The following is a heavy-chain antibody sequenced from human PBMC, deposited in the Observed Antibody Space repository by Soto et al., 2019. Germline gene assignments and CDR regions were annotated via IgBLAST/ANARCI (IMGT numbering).Heavy chain of an antibody. CDR3: AKGPLPPLIAAAVYYYYGMDV. CDR1: GFTFSSYA. Sequence: PGGSLRLSCAASGFTFSSYAMSWVRQAPGKGLEWVSAISGSGGSTYYADSVKGRFTISRDNSKNTLYLQMNSLRAEDTAVYYCAKGPLPPLIAAAVYYYYGMDVWGQGTTVTVSS. V-gene: IGHV3-23*01. J-gene: IGHJ6*02. D-gene: IGHD6-13*01. CDR2: ISGSGGST.